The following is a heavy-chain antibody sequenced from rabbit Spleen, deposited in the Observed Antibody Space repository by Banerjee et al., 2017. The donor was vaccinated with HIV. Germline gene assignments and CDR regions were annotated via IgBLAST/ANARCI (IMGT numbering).Heavy chain of an antibody. CDR3: VRDQAGDADYGPYYLNL. V-gene: IGHV1S8*01. D-gene: IGHD2-1*01. Sequence: QEQLVESGGGLVQPGGSLKLSCLASGFDLSNNGVSWVRQAPGKGLEWIGYIEPIFGNTYYASWVNGRFTISSHNAQNTLYLQLSSLTVADTATYFCVRDQAGDADYGPYYLNLWGQGTLVTVS. CDR1: GFDLSNNG. J-gene: IGHJ4*01. CDR2: IEPIFGNT.